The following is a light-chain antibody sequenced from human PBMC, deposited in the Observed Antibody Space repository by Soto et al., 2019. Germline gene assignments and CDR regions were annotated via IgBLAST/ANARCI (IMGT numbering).Light chain of an antibody. CDR3: HQYGSSPPVT. CDR1: QSVSSSY. Sequence: ENVLTQSPGTLSLSPGERATLSCRASQSVSSSYLAWYQQKPGQATRLIIYGASSRATGIPDRFSGSGSGTDFTLTISRLEPEDFAVYYCHQYGSSPPVTFGQGTRLEIK. CDR2: GAS. V-gene: IGKV3-20*01. J-gene: IGKJ5*01.